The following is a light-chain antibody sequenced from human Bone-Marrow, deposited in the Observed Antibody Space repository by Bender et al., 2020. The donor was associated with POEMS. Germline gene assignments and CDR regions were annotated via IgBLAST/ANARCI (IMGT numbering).Light chain of an antibody. V-gene: IGLV2-11*01. J-gene: IGLJ1*01. CDR3: CSYAGGYTFV. CDR2: DVT. CDR1: STDVGGYNY. Sequence: QSALTQPPSVSGSPGQSVTISCTGTSTDVGGYNYVSWYQQHPGKAPKIMIYDVTKRPSGVPDRFSGSKSGNAASLTISGLQAEDEADYYCCSYAGGYTFVCGTGTRVTVL.